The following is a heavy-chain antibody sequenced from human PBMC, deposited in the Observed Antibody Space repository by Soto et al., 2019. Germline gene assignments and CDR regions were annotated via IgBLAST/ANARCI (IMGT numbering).Heavy chain of an antibody. Sequence: QVRLVESGGGVVQPGRSLRLSCEASGFVFSDYVIHWVRQAPGRGLEWVAGIWYHGSDIFYTDSVKGRFTISRDNSKNMLYLQMNSLRAEDTAVYYCARDPGGQSGNFRFENWGQGTLVTVSS. J-gene: IGHJ4*02. CDR2: IWYHGSDI. D-gene: IGHD1-26*01. CDR1: GFVFSDYV. V-gene: IGHV3-33*01. CDR3: ARDPGGQSGNFRFEN.